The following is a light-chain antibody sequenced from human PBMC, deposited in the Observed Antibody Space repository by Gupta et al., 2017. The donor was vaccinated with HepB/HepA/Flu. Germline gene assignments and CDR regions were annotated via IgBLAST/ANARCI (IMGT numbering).Light chain of an antibody. J-gene: IGLJ1*01. CDR1: SSDVGSPNS. V-gene: IGLV2-14*03. CDR3: CSYAASYTYV. Sequence: QSALTQPASVSGSPGQSITISCTGTSSDVGSPNSVSWYQQHPGKAPKFLVYDVSTRPSGVSYRFSGSKAGNTASLTVSGLQAEDEAYYYCCSYAASYTYVFGTGTKVTVL. CDR2: DVS.